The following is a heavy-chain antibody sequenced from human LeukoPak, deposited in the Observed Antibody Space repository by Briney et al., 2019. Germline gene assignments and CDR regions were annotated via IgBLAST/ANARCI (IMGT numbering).Heavy chain of an antibody. CDR3: AHSEVATMTFDY. V-gene: IGHV2-5*02. J-gene: IGHJ4*02. CDR1: GFPLSTSGVG. D-gene: IGHD5-12*01. Sequence: SGPTLVKPTQTLTLTCTFSGFPLSTSGVGVGWIRQPPGKALEWLALIYWDDDKRYSPSLKGRLTITKDTSKNQVVLTMTNMDPVDTATYYCAHSEVATMTFDYWGQGTLVTVSS. CDR2: IYWDDDK.